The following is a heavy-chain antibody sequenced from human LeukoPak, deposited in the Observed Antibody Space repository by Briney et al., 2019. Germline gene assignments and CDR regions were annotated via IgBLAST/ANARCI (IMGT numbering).Heavy chain of an antibody. V-gene: IGHV3-15*01. CDR3: TTDQDYSNYEDY. CDR2: IKSKTDGGTT. CDR1: GITFTSSA. Sequence: GGSLRLSCAASGITFTSSAMSWVRQAPGKGLEWVGRIKSKTDGGTTDYAAPVKGRFTISRDDSKNTLYLQMNSLKTEDTAVYYCTTDQDYSNYEDYWGQGTLVTVSS. J-gene: IGHJ4*02. D-gene: IGHD4-11*01.